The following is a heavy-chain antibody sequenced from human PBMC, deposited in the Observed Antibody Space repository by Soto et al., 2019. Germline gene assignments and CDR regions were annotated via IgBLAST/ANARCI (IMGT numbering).Heavy chain of an antibody. J-gene: IGHJ4*02. CDR3: ARDYSSYGPFDY. V-gene: IGHV3-48*01. CDR2: ITCSSSNI. Sequence: GGSLRLSCAASGFTFSTYAMHWVRQAPGKGLEWVSFITCSSSNIYYVDSVKGRFTISRDNAKNSLYLQMNSLRAEDTAVYYCARDYSSYGPFDYWGQGTLVTVSS. D-gene: IGHD5-18*01. CDR1: GFTFSTYA.